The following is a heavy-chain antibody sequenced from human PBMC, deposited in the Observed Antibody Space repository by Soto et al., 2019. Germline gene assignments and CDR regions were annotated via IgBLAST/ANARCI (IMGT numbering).Heavy chain of an antibody. CDR3: ARASSSSSAADH. V-gene: IGHV4-31*03. J-gene: IGHJ4*02. CDR1: GESISSGGYY. Sequence: QVQLQESGPGLVKASQTLSLICNVSGESISSGGYYWSWIRHHQGKGLEWIGYIYDTASAYYNPSLKSRVTISMDTSKNHFAMKLSSVTAADTAVYYCARASSSSSAADHWGQGTLITVSS. CDR2: IYDTASA. D-gene: IGHD6-6*01.